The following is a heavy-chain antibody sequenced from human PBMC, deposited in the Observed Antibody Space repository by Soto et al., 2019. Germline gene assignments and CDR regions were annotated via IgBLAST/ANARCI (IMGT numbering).Heavy chain of an antibody. CDR2: INSDGSST. CDR3: ARDPLIEGSGRNGFDP. V-gene: IGHV3-74*01. CDR1: GFTFSSYW. Sequence: EVQLVESGGGLVQPGGSLRLSCAASGFTFSSYWMHWVRQAPGKGLVWVSRINSDGSSTSYADSVKGRFSISRDNAKNTLYLQMNSLRVEDTALYYCARDPLIEGSGRNGFDPWGQGTMVTVSS. D-gene: IGHD2-15*01. J-gene: IGHJ5*02.